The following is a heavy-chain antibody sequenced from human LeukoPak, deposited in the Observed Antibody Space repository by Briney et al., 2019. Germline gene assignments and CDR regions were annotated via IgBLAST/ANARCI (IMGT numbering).Heavy chain of an antibody. CDR3: AKEGGLQSLPYTWFDP. Sequence: KSGGSLRLSCAASGFTFSSYAMSWVRQTPGKGLEWVSAISGSGGSTYYADSVKGRFTISRDNSKNTLYLQTNSLRAEDAALYYCAKEGGLQSLPYTWFDPWGQGTLVTVSS. D-gene: IGHD5-24*01. J-gene: IGHJ5*02. CDR1: GFTFSSYA. V-gene: IGHV3-23*01. CDR2: ISGSGGST.